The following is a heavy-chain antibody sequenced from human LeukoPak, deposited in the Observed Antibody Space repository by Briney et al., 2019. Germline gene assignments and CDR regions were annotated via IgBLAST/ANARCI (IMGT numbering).Heavy chain of an antibody. CDR2: VSNDGTNR. D-gene: IGHD2-15*01. Sequence: QSGGSLRLSCAASGFSFSDYAIHWVRQAPGKGLEWVAGVSNDGTNRLYADSVKGRFTISRDNSKTTVYLQMNSLRAEDTAVYYCAKGPPRGYQLPPHNDYWGQGTLVTVSS. J-gene: IGHJ4*02. CDR1: GFSFSDYA. V-gene: IGHV3-30-3*01. CDR3: AKGPPRGYQLPPHNDY.